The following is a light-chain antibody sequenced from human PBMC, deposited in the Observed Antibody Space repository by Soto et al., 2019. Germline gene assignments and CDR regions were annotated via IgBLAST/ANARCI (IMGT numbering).Light chain of an antibody. J-gene: IGKJ2*01. CDR2: DAS. Sequence: EIVLTQSPATLSLSPGERATLSCRASQSVSSYLAWYQQKPGQAPRLLIYDASNRATGIPARFSGSGSGTDLTLTMSSLEPEDFAVYYCQQYVSTPPFTFGQGTKLEI. CDR1: QSVSSY. V-gene: IGKV3-11*01. CDR3: QQYVSTPPFT.